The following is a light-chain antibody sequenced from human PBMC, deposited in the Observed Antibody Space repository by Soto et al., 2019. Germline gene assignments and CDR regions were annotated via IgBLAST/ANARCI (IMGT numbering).Light chain of an antibody. CDR3: QQYGSSRWS. CDR2: GAS. Sequence: EIVLTQSPGTLSLSPGERATLSCRASQSVSSSYLAWYQQKPGQAPRLLIYGASSRATGIPDRFSGSCSGKDFTITISRLEADDFAVYYCQQYGSSRWSFGQGTKVKI. CDR1: QSVSSSY. V-gene: IGKV3-20*01. J-gene: IGKJ1*01.